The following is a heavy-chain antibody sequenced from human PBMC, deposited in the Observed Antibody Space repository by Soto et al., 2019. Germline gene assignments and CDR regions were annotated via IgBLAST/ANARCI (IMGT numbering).Heavy chain of an antibody. J-gene: IGHJ4*02. CDR3: ALSYGSYHYGAY. CDR1: GGPFSSYA. Sequence: QVQLVQSGAEVKKPGSSVKVSCKASGGPFSSYAITWVRQAPGQGLEWMGGIMPLFDTPNYAQRFQGRVTITADESTSTSYMELSGLISDDTAVYYCALSYGSYHYGAYWGQGTLVTVSS. D-gene: IGHD4-17*01. V-gene: IGHV1-69*01. CDR2: IMPLFDTP.